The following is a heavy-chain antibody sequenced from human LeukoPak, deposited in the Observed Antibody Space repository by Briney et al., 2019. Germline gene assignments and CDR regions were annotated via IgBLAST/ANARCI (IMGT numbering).Heavy chain of an antibody. J-gene: IGHJ5*02. CDR1: GGSFSGYY. Sequence: PSETLSLTCAVYGGSFSGYYWSWIRQPPGKGLEWIGEINHSGSTNYNPSLKSRVTISVDTSKNQFSLKLSSVTAADTAVYYCASRNDHNWFDPWSQGTLVTVSS. CDR2: INHSGST. CDR3: ASRNDHNWFDP. V-gene: IGHV4-34*01.